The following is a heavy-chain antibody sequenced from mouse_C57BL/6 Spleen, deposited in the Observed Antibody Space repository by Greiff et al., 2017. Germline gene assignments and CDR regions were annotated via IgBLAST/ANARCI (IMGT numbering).Heavy chain of an antibody. CDR3: ARHGSTPGDY. D-gene: IGHD1-1*01. CDR2: IDPSDSYT. V-gene: IGHV1-59*01. Sequence: VQLQQPGAELVRPGTSVKLSCKASGYTFTSYWMHWVKQRPGQGLEWIGVIDPSDSYTNYNQKFKGKATLTVDTSSSTAYMQLSSLTSEDSAVYYCARHGSTPGDYWGQGTTLTVSS. CDR1: GYTFTSYW. J-gene: IGHJ2*01.